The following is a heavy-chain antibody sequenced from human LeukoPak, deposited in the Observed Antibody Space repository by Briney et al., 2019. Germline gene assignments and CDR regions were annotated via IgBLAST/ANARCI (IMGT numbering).Heavy chain of an antibody. D-gene: IGHD5-12*01. Sequence: ASVKVSCKASGYTFTTYTIHWVRQAPGQRLEWMGWINAGNDITKYSQKFQDRVTITRDTSASTAYMELSSLRSEDTAVYYCASSRGYDVGGYFDYWGQGTLVTVSS. CDR3: ASSRGYDVGGYFDY. J-gene: IGHJ4*02. CDR1: GYTFTTYT. CDR2: INAGNDIT. V-gene: IGHV1-3*01.